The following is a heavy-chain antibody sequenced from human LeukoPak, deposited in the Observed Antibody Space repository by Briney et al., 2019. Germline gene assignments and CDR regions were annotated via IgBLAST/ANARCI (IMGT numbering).Heavy chain of an antibody. CDR2: IYYSGST. CDR3: ARYVWGSYPTFEDY. D-gene: IGHD3-16*02. Sequence: SETLSLTRTVSGGSISSYYWSWIRQPPGKGPEWIGYIYYSGSTNYNPSLKSRVTISVDTSKNQLSLKLSSVTAADTAVYYCARYVWGSYPTFEDYWGQGTLVTVSS. V-gene: IGHV4-59*01. J-gene: IGHJ4*02. CDR1: GGSISSYY.